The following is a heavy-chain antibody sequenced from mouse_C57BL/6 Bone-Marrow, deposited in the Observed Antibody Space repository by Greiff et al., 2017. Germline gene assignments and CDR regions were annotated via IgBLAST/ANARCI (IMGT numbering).Heavy chain of an antibody. J-gene: IGHJ1*03. CDR1: GFTFSSYG. V-gene: IGHV5-6*02. CDR2: ISSGGSYT. Sequence: EVMLVESGGDLVKPGGSLKLSSAASGFTFSSYGMSWVRQTPDKRLEWVATISSGGSYTYYPDSVKGRFTISRDNAKNTLYLQMSSLKSEDTAMYYCARRRIPHWYFDVWGTGTTVTVSS. CDR3: ARRRIPHWYFDV.